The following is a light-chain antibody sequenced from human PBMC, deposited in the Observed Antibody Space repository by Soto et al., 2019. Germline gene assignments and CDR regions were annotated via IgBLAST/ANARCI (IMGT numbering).Light chain of an antibody. J-gene: IGKJ1*01. CDR2: KAS. CDR1: QSISSW. CDR3: QQYDNDSWT. Sequence: DIXMXQXPXTLSASVGDRVIITCRASQSISSWLAWYQQKPGKAPNLLIYKASALKSGVPSRFSGSGSGTEFTLTISSLQPDDFATYYCQQYDNDSWTFGQGTKVEIK. V-gene: IGKV1-5*03.